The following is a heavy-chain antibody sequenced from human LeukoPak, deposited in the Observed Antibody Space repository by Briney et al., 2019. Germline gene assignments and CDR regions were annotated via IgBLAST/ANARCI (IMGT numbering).Heavy chain of an antibody. V-gene: IGHV1-8*01. CDR2: MNPNSGNT. Sequence: ASVKVSCKASGYTFTRYDINWVRQATGQGLEWMGWMNPNSGNTGYAQKFQGRVTMTRNTSISTAYMELSSLRSEDTAVYYCARGKYYDFWSGSYYYYYGMDVWGQGTTVTVSS. CDR1: GYTFTRYD. D-gene: IGHD3-3*01. CDR3: ARGKYYDFWSGSYYYYYGMDV. J-gene: IGHJ6*02.